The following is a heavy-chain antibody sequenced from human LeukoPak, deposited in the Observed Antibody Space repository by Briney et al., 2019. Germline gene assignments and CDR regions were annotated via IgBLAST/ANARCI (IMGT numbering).Heavy chain of an antibody. CDR2: ISGSGGST. CDR3: AKDLYPLSSGYLFDY. CDR1: GFTFTSYD. Sequence: PGGSLRLSCAASGFTFTSYDMSWVRQAPGKGLEWVSGISGSGGSTYYADSVKGRFTISRDNSMNTLYLQMNSLRDEDTAVYYCAKDLYPLSSGYLFDYWGQGTLVTVSS. V-gene: IGHV3-23*01. J-gene: IGHJ4*02. D-gene: IGHD3-22*01.